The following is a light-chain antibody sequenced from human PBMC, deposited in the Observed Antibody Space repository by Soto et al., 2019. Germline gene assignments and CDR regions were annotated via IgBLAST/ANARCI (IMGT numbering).Light chain of an antibody. Sequence: DIQMTQSPSSLSASVGDRVTITCRASQSISSYLNWYQQKPGKAPKLLIYAASSLQSGVPSRFSGSGSGTDFTITISSLKPEEFATDYCQQSYSTPNFGGGTKVEIK. V-gene: IGKV1-39*01. CDR3: QQSYSTPN. CDR2: AAS. CDR1: QSISSY. J-gene: IGKJ4*01.